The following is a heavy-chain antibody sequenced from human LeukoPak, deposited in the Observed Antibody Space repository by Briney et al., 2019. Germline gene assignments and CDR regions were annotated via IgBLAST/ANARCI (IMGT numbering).Heavy chain of an antibody. CDR1: GFTFSGFW. V-gene: IGHV3-7*03. D-gene: IGHD3-3*01. CDR2: INSDGSEG. J-gene: IGHJ6*02. Sequence: GGSLRLSCAVSGFTFSGFWMSWSRQAPGKGLEWVASINSDGSEGYYADVVKGRFTISRDNAKNSLYLQINSLRAEDTAVYYCARVGPLGDFWSGYYRGPRYYYYYHGMDVWGQGTTVTVSS. CDR3: ARVGPLGDFWSGYYRGPRYYYYYHGMDV.